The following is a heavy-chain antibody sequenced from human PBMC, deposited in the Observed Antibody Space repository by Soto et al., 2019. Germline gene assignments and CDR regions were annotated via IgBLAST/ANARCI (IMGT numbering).Heavy chain of an antibody. J-gene: IGHJ4*02. CDR1: GYTFTSYG. CDR3: AREFYYDSSGIGFDS. D-gene: IGHD3-22*01. V-gene: IGHV1-18*01. CDR2: ITTDKGKT. Sequence: ASVKVSCKTSGYTFTSYGISWVRQAPGQGLEWMGWITTDKGKTTYAQKFQGRVTMTTDTSTSTAYMEMRSLRSDDTAIYYCAREFYYDSSGIGFDSWGQGTLVTVSS.